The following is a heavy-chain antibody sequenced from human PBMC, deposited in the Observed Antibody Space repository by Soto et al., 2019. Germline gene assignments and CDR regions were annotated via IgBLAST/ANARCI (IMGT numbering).Heavy chain of an antibody. Sequence: GGSLRLSCAASGFTFASYAMSWVRQAPGKGLEWVSLISAPGVGSYYADSVKGRFTISRDNSKNTIYLQMDSLRADDTALYYCAKDRRAGGNYRFYFEHCGHGTLVTVSS. D-gene: IGHD1-7*01. J-gene: IGHJ5*02. CDR3: AKDRRAGGNYRFYFEH. CDR2: ISAPGVGS. CDR1: GFTFASYA. V-gene: IGHV3-23*01.